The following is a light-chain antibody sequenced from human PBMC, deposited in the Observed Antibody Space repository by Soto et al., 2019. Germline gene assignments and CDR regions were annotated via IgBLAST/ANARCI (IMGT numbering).Light chain of an antibody. Sequence: QSVLTQPASVSGSPGQSITISCSGTSSVVGTYNLVSWYQQYPGKAPRLMIYEVTKRPSGVSNRFSGSKSGNTASLTISGLQPEDEYDYYCCSYAGSSSSIFGTGTQLTVL. CDR3: CSYAGSSSSI. CDR2: EVT. V-gene: IGLV2-23*02. CDR1: SSVVGTYNL. J-gene: IGLJ1*01.